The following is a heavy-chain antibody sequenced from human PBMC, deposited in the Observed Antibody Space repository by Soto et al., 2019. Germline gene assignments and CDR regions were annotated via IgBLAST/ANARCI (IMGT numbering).Heavy chain of an antibody. CDR3: AGAISGYVT. J-gene: IGHJ4*02. CDR1: GITFSTYA. D-gene: IGHD5-12*01. V-gene: IGHV1-3*01. CDR2: INAGNGNT. Sequence: QVELVQSGAEVKKPGASVKVSCKASGITFSTYAIHWVRQAPGQGLEWMGWINAGNGNTRYSQKFQDRVTLTRDTCASTTYMDLSSLRSEDTAICYCAGAISGYVTWGQGTLVTVSS.